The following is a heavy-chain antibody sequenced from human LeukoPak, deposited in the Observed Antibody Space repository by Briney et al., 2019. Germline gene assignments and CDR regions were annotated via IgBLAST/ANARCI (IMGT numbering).Heavy chain of an antibody. CDR2: INSDERIK. CDR1: GFPFRSYW. CDR3: ARDDGDGYIHYFDY. V-gene: IGHV3-74*01. Sequence: TGGSLRLSCTASGFPFRSYWMHWARQAPGKGLVWVSGINSDERIKKTADSVKGRFTISRDNAKNTLYLQMNSLRADDTAVYYCARDDGDGYIHYFDYWGQGTLVTVSS. D-gene: IGHD5-24*01. J-gene: IGHJ4*02.